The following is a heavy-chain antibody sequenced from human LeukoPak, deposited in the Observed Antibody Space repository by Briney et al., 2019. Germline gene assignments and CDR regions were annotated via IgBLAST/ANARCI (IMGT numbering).Heavy chain of an antibody. CDR1: GGSISSGGYS. CDR3: ARAPDAFDI. Sequence: SETLSLTCAVSGGSISSGGYSWSWIRQPPGKGLEWIGYIYHSVSTYYNPSLKSRVTISVDRSKNQFSLKLSSVTAADTAVYYCARAPDAFDIWGQGTMVTVSS. J-gene: IGHJ3*02. CDR2: IYHSVST. V-gene: IGHV4-30-2*01.